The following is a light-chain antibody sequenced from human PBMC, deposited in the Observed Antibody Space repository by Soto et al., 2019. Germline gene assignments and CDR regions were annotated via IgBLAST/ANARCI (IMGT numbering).Light chain of an antibody. CDR3: SSYSISTAYL. V-gene: IGLV2-14*01. CDR1: SSDVGGYDY. Sequence: QSALTQPASVSGSPGQSITTSCTGTSSDVGGYDYVSWYQLHPGKATKLMVFEVNSRPSGVSYRFSGSKSGNTASLTISRLQAEDEADYFCSSYSISTAYLFGTGTKLTVL. J-gene: IGLJ1*01. CDR2: EVN.